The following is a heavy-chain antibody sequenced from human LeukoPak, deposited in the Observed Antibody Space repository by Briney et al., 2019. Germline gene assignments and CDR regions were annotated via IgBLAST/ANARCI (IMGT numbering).Heavy chain of an antibody. V-gene: IGHV1-24*01. CDR1: GYPLSEIS. Sequence: ASVKVSCKISGYPLSEISMHWVRHGPGKGLEWMGGFAPERGETIYAQKFQGRVTMTEDTSADTAYMELRSLRSDDTAVYYCATAAYHYGSGSPSPHFDFWGQGTLVTVSS. J-gene: IGHJ4*02. CDR2: FAPERGET. D-gene: IGHD3-10*01. CDR3: ATAAYHYGSGSPSPHFDF.